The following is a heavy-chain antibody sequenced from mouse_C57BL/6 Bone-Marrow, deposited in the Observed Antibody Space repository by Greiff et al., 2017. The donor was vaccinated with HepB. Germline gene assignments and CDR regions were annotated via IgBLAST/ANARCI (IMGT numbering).Heavy chain of an antibody. D-gene: IGHD1-1*01. Sequence: VQLQQSGPELVKPGASVKISCKASGYSFTGYYINWVKQSPGKSLEWIGEFNPSTGGTTYNQKFKAKATLTVDKSSSTAYMQLKGLTSEDSAVFNCVGAGYDGSRDWYFDVWGPGTTVTVSS. CDR2: FNPSTGGT. CDR3: VGAGYDGSRDWYFDV. J-gene: IGHJ1*01. V-gene: IGHV1-42*01. CDR1: GYSFTGYY.